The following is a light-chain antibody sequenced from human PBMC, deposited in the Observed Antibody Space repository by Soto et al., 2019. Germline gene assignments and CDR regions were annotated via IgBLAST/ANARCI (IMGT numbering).Light chain of an antibody. V-gene: IGKV1-27*01. CDR2: AAS. J-gene: IGKJ3*01. CDR1: QGISDY. CDR3: QKYNSAPLFT. Sequence: DIQMTQSPSSLSASVGDRVTITCRASQGISDYLAWYQQKPGKVPKLLIYAASTLQSGGPSRFSGSGSGTDFTLTISSLQPEDVATYYCQKYNSAPLFTFGPGTKVDIK.